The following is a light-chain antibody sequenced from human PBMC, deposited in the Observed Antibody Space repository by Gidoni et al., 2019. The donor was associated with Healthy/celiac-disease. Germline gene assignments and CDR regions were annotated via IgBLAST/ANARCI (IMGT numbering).Light chain of an antibody. J-gene: IGKJ1*01. Sequence: DIQMTQSPSSLSASVGDRVTITCQASQDISNYLNWYQQKPGKAPKLLIYDASNLETGVPSRFSGRGSGTEFTFTISSLQPEDIATYYCQQYDNQWTFGQGTKVEIK. CDR2: DAS. V-gene: IGKV1-33*01. CDR3: QQYDNQWT. CDR1: QDISNY.